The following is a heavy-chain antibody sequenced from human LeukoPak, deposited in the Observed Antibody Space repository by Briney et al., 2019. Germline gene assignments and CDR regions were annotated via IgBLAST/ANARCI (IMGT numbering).Heavy chain of an antibody. CDR2: IFYRGST. J-gene: IGHJ4*02. CDR1: GGSISSYC. Sequence: SETLSLTCTVSGGSISSYCWSWIRQPPGKGLEWIGYIFYRGSTNYNPSFKSRVTISIDTSKNQFSLKLSSVTAADTAVYYCARRGADDYGDYGFDYWGQGTLVTVSS. V-gene: IGHV4-59*08. CDR3: ARRGADDYGDYGFDY. D-gene: IGHD4-17*01.